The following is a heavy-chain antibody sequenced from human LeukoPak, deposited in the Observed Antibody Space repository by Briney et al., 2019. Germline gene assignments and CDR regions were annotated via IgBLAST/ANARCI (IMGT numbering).Heavy chain of an antibody. CDR3: VRRGESASYGDYRFDY. CDR2: ISGSSGFT. Sequence: GGSLRLSCAASGFTFSNYAMSWVRQAPGRGLEWVSAISGSSGFTYYADSVKGRFTISRDNSKNTLFLQMNGLRAEDTAVYYCVRRGESASYGDYRFDYWGQGTLVTVSS. V-gene: IGHV3-23*01. D-gene: IGHD4-17*01. J-gene: IGHJ4*02. CDR1: GFTFSNYA.